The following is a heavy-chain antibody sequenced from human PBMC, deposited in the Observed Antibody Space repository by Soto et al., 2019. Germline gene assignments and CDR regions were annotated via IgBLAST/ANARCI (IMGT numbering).Heavy chain of an antibody. CDR2: INHSGST. CDR1: GGSFSGYY. CDR3: ARVVYDYIWGSYRRVFDY. Sequence: SETLYLTCAVYGGSFSGYYWSWIRQPPGKGLEWIGEINHSGSTNYNPSIKSRVTISVGTSKNQFSLKLSSVTAADTAVYYCARVVYDYIWGSYRRVFDYWGQGTLVTVSS. D-gene: IGHD3-16*02. V-gene: IGHV4-34*01. J-gene: IGHJ4*02.